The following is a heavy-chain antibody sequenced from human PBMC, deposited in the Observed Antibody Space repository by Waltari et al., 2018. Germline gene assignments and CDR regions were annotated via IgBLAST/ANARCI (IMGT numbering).Heavy chain of an antibody. CDR1: GYSISNVYY. CDR3: ARQPIEGNLPDWFDP. D-gene: IGHD1-1*01. CDR2: IHHSGSA. J-gene: IGHJ5*02. V-gene: IGHV4-38-2*02. Sequence: QVQLQQSGPGLVKPSETLSLTCTVSGYSISNVYYWGWIRQPPGKGLEWIGSIHHSGSAYYNPSLNSRVTISQETSKNQFSLKLTSVAATDTAIYYCARQPIEGNLPDWFDPWGQGTLVTVSS.